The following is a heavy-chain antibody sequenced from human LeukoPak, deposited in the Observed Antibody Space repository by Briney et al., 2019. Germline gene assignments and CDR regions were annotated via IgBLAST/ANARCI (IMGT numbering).Heavy chain of an antibody. CDR1: GYTFTSYY. CDR3: ARDPNSSSWYGGLDY. CDR2: INPSGGST. D-gene: IGHD6-13*01. J-gene: IGHJ4*02. V-gene: IGHV1-46*03. Sequence: ASVKVSCKASGYTFTSYYMHWVRQAPGQGLEWMGIINPSGGSTSYAQKFQGRVTMTRDTSTSTVYTELSSLRSEDTAVYYCARDPNSSSWYGGLDYWGQGTLVTVSS.